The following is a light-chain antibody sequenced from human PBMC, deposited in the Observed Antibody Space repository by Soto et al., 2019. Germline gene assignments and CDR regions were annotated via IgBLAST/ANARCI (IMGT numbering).Light chain of an antibody. J-gene: IGKJ1*01. V-gene: IGKV3-15*01. CDR3: QQYDDWPPWT. CDR2: GAS. CDR1: QSVHSR. Sequence: EIVVTQSPSALSVSTGDAATLSCRASQSVHSRLAWYQQKPGQAPRLLIYGASTRATGTPPRFRGSGSGTEFTLTISSLQSEDFAVYYCQQYDDWPPWTFGPGTKVDI.